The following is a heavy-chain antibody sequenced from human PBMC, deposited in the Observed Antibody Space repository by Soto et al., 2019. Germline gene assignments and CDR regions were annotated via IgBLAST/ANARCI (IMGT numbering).Heavy chain of an antibody. Sequence: QTLSLTFAISGDSVSSNSSAWNFIRQSPSRGLEWLGRTYYRSKWYNDYAVSVKSRITINPNTSKNQFSLQLNSATPEDTALYYCARDVYWFDPWGQGTLVTVSA. V-gene: IGHV6-1*01. J-gene: IGHJ5*02. CDR2: TYYRSKWYN. CDR1: GDSVSSNSSA. CDR3: ARDVYWFDP.